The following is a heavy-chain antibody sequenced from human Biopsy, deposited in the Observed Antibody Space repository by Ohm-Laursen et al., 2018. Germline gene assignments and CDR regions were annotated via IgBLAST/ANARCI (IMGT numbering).Heavy chain of an antibody. D-gene: IGHD1/OR15-1a*01. CDR1: GDSISSDY. J-gene: IGHJ6*02. Sequence: SDTLSLTCTVSGDSISSDYWTWIRRPAGKGLEWIGRIYGSGSTNYNPSLRGRVTLSGDTSKNQVSLRLRSVTAADTAVYYCAREGLDWDNRRYKGLDVWGQGATVIVPS. CDR2: IYGSGST. V-gene: IGHV4-4*07. CDR3: AREGLDWDNRRYKGLDV.